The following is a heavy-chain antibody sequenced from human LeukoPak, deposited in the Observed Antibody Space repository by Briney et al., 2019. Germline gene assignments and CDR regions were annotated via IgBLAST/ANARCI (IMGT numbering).Heavy chain of an antibody. CDR1: GYSISSGYY. J-gene: IGHJ5*02. Sequence: SETLSLTCTVSGYSISSGYYWGWIRQPPGKGLEWIGNIYHSGTTYYNPSLKSRVTISVDTSKNQFSLKLSSVTAADTAVYYCARPLSGFDPWGQGTLVTVSS. V-gene: IGHV4-38-2*02. CDR3: ARPLSGFDP. CDR2: IYHSGTT.